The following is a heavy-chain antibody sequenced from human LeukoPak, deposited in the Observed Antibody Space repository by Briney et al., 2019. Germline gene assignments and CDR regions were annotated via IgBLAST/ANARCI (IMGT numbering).Heavy chain of an antibody. J-gene: IGHJ3*02. CDR1: GFTFSSYS. V-gene: IGHV3-21*01. Sequence: PGGSLRLSCAASGFTFSSYSMNWVRQAPGKGLELVSSINSSSSYIYYAYSVKGRFTFSIDNAKNSLYLQMKRLRAEDTAVYYCARAYGSGSGRIGAFDIWGQGTMVTVSS. D-gene: IGHD3-10*01. CDR3: ARAYGSGSGRIGAFDI. CDR2: INSSSSYI.